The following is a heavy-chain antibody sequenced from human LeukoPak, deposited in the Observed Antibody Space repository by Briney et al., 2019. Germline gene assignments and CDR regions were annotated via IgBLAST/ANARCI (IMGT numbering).Heavy chain of an antibody. D-gene: IGHD3-22*01. Sequence: SETLSLTCTVSGGSISSSSYYWGWIRQPRGKGLEWIGSIYYSGSTYYNPSLKSRVTISVDTSKNQFSLKLSSVTAADTAVYYCASLGDSSGYYYYYYMDVWGKGTTVTVSS. CDR3: ASLGDSSGYYYYYYMDV. V-gene: IGHV4-39*01. J-gene: IGHJ6*03. CDR1: GGSISSSSYY. CDR2: IYYSGST.